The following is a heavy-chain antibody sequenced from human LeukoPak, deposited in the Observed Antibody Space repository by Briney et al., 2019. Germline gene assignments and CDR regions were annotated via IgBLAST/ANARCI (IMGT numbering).Heavy chain of an antibody. CDR2: ISYDGSNK. CDR1: GFTFSSYG. CDR3: AKDSHVEMATIRGGYFDY. J-gene: IGHJ4*02. V-gene: IGHV3-30*18. Sequence: GGSLRLSCAASGFTFSSYGMHWVRQAPGKGLEWVAVISYDGSNKYYADSVKGRFTISRDNSKNTLYLQMNCLRAEDTAVYYCAKDSHVEMATIRGGYFDYWGQGTLVTVSS. D-gene: IGHD5-24*01.